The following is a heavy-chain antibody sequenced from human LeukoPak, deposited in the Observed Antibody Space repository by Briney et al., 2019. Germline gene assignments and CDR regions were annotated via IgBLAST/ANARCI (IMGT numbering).Heavy chain of an antibody. Sequence: SVKVSCKASGYTFTSYAISWVRQAPGQGLKWMGGIIPIFGTANYAQKFQGRVTITTDESTSTAYMELSSLRSEDTAVYYCASRTLEYSSSFDYWGQGTLVTVSS. CDR3: ASRTLEYSSSFDY. CDR1: GYTFTSYA. V-gene: IGHV1-69*05. J-gene: IGHJ4*02. D-gene: IGHD6-6*01. CDR2: IIPIFGTA.